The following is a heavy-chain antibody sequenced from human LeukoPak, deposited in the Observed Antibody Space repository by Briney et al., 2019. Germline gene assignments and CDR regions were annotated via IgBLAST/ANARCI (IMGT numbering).Heavy chain of an antibody. Sequence: GGSQTLLYAASGCLFSNYTVCWRRQAPGKGLEWVSALSGSCGSTYYADSVKGRVTISRDNPKNTLYLQMNSLRAEDTAIYYCAKGDCRSGSVYAFDVWGQGTMVTVSS. CDR3: AKGDCRSGSVYAFDV. J-gene: IGHJ3*01. V-gene: IGHV3-23*01. D-gene: IGHD3-10*01. CDR2: LSGSCGST. CDR1: GCLFSNYT.